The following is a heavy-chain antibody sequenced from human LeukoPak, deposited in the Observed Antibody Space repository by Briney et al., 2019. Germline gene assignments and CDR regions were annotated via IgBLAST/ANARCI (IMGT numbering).Heavy chain of an antibody. D-gene: IGHD2-2*01. CDR1: GYSISSGYY. Sequence: SETLSLTCAVSGYSISSGYYWGWIRQPPGKGLEWIGSIYHSGSTYYNPSLKSRVTISVDTSKNQFSLKLSSVTAADTAVYYCARASTSWNWFDPWAREPWSPSPQ. J-gene: IGHJ5*02. V-gene: IGHV4-38-2*01. CDR2: IYHSGST. CDR3: ARASTSWNWFDP.